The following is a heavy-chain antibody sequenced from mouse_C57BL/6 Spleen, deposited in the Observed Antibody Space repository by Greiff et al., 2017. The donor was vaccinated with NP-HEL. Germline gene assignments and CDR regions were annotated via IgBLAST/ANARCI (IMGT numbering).Heavy chain of an antibody. CDR2: IYPSDSET. CDR3: ARSRTGHDY. CDR1: GYTFTSYW. Sequence: QVQLQQPGAELVRPGSSVKLSCKASGYTFTSYWMDWVKQRPGQGLEWIGNIYPSDSETHYNQKFKDKATLTVDKSSSTAYMQRSSLTSEDSAVYYCARSRTGHDYWGQGTTLTVSS. D-gene: IGHD4-1*01. V-gene: IGHV1-61*01. J-gene: IGHJ2*01.